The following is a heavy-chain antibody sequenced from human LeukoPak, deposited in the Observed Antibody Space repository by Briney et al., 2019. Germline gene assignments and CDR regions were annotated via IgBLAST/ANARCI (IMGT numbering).Heavy chain of an antibody. J-gene: IGHJ1*01. CDR2: IYYNGDT. D-gene: IGHD6-6*01. CDR1: GGSISSKNYY. Sequence: SETLSLTCSVSGGSISSKNYYWGWIRQPPGTGLEWIGNIYYNGDTYYNPSLKSRVTISVDTSKNQFSLKLSSVTAADTAVYYCARVYSSSYRPEYFHHWGQGTLVTVSS. CDR3: ARVYSSSYRPEYFHH. V-gene: IGHV4-39*01.